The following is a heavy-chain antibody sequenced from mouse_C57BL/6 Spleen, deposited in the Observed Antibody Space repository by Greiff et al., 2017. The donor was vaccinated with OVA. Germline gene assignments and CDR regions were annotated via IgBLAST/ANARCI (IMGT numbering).Heavy chain of an antibody. J-gene: IGHJ2*01. CDR3: ATGGSTTVVGGG. Sequence: VQLQQSGAELVRPGASVKLSCTASGFNIKDDYMHWVKQRPEQGLEWIGWIDPENGDTEYASKFQGKATITADTSSNTAYLQLSSLTSEDTAVYYCATGGSTTVVGGGWGQGTTLTVAS. CDR1: GFNIKDDY. CDR2: IDPENGDT. V-gene: IGHV14-4*01. D-gene: IGHD1-1*01.